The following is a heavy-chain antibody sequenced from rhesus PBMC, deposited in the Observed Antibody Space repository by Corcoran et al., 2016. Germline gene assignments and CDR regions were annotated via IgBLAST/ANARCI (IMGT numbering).Heavy chain of an antibody. Sequence: QVQLQESGPGLLKPSETLSLTCAVSGYFISSGYGCAWIRQPPGKGLEWIGNIGGSSDSTDYNPSLKSRVTISKDTSNNQFSLRLSSVTAADTAVYYCARDSYDSGFDVWGPGTPITISS. V-gene: IGHV4-127*01. D-gene: IGHD3-28*01. CDR1: GYFISSGYG. CDR3: ARDSYDSGFDV. CDR2: IGGSSDST. J-gene: IGHJ2*01.